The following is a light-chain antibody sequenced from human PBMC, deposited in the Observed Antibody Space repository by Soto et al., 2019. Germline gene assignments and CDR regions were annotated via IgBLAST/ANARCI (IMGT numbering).Light chain of an antibody. J-gene: IGKJ1*01. CDR2: AAS. V-gene: IGKV1-27*01. Sequence: DIRMTQSPSSLYSSVGDRVTIACRASQDISTYLAWYQQKPGKVPKLLIYAASTLLSGVPSRFSGSGSGTDFTLTISSLQPEDVATHYCQKYNTAPLTFGQGTKVEIK. CDR1: QDISTY. CDR3: QKYNTAPLT.